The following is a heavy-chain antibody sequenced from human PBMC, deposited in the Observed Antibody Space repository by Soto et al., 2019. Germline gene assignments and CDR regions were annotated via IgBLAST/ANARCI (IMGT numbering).Heavy chain of an antibody. CDR1: GGSISSSSYY. CDR2: FHYSGST. V-gene: IGHV4-39*01. CDR3: ARPIRYYSDSSGYPDY. D-gene: IGHD3-22*01. Sequence: LSLTCTVSGGSISSSSYYWDWIRQPPGKGLEWIGSFHYSGSTYYNPSLKSRVTISVDTSKNQFSLKLSSVTAADTAVYYCARPIRYYSDSSGYPDYWGQGTLVTVSS. J-gene: IGHJ4*02.